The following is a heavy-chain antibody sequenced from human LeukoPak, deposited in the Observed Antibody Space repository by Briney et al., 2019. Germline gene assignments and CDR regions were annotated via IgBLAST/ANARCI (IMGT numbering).Heavy chain of an antibody. CDR3: ARIIMVRGKYFDY. CDR2: IKQDGSEK. CDR1: GFTFSSYW. V-gene: IGHV3-7*01. D-gene: IGHD3-10*01. J-gene: IGHJ4*02. Sequence: GSLRLSCAASGFTFSSYWMSWVRQAPGKGLEWVANIKQDGSEKYYVDSVKGRFTISRDNAKNSLYLQVNSLRAEDTAVYYCARIIMVRGKYFDYRGQGTLVTVSS.